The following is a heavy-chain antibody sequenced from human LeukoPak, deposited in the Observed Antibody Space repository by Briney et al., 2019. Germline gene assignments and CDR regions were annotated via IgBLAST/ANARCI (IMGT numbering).Heavy chain of an antibody. CDR1: GGSISSGGYS. J-gene: IGHJ6*03. D-gene: IGHD6-13*01. CDR3: ARGISSSWYYYYYYMDV. Sequence: KASQTLSLTCTVSGGSISSGGYSWSWIRQHPGKGLEWIGYLYYSGRTYYNPSLKSRVTISVDTSKNQFSLKLSSVTAADTAVYYCARGISSSWYYYYYYMDVWGKGTTVTVSS. CDR2: LYYSGRT. V-gene: IGHV4-31*03.